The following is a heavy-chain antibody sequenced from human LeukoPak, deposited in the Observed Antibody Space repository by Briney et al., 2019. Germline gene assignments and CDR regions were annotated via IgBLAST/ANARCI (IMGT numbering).Heavy chain of an antibody. CDR3: ARGVSGGAPSGAFDI. Sequence: SETLSLTCAVYGGSFSGYYWSWIRQPPGKGLEWIGEINHSGSTNYNPSLKSRVTISVDTSKNQFSLKLSSVTAADTAVYYCARGVSGGAPSGAFDIWGHGTMVTVSS. D-gene: IGHD2-15*01. J-gene: IGHJ3*02. CDR2: INHSGST. CDR1: GGSFSGYY. V-gene: IGHV4-34*01.